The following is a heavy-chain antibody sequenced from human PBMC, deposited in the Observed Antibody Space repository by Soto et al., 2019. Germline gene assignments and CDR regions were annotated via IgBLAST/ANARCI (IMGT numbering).Heavy chain of an antibody. V-gene: IGHV3-30-3*01. CDR3: ARGMVRGVIIPYYYYGMDV. J-gene: IGHJ6*02. D-gene: IGHD3-10*01. CDR1: GFTFSSYA. CDR2: ISYDGSNK. Sequence: QVQLVESGGGVVQPGRSLRLSCAASGFTFSSYAMHWVRQAPGKGLEWVAVISYDGSNKYYADSVKGRFTISRDNSKNTLYLQMNSLRAEDTAVYYCARGMVRGVIIPYYYYGMDVCGQGTTVTVSS.